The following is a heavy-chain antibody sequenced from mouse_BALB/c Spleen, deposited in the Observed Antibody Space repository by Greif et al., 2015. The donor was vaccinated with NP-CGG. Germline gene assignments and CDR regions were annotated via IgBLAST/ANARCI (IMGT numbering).Heavy chain of an antibody. CDR3: AKDYGTDY. D-gene: IGHD1-1*02. J-gene: IGHJ2*01. CDR1: GFSLTDYG. V-gene: IGHV2-6-5*01. Sequence: QVQLQQSGPGLVAPSQSLSITCTVSGFSLTDYGVSWIRQPPGKGLEWLGVIWGGGSTYYSSALKSRLSISKDNSKSQVFLKMNSLQTDDTAMYYCAKDYGTDYWGQGTTLTVSS. CDR2: IWGGGST.